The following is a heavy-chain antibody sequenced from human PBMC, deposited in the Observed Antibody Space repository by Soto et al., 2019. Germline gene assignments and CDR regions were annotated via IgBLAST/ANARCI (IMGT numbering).Heavy chain of an antibody. CDR1: GGSISSYY. J-gene: IGHJ6*02. Sequence: QVQLQESGPGLVKPSETLSLTCTVSGGSISSYYWSWIRQPPGKGLEWIGYIYYSGSTNYNPSLRSRVTISVDPSKNQFSLKLSSVTAADTAVYYCARQTRYFDWLASEGMDVWGQGTTVTVSS. CDR2: IYYSGST. V-gene: IGHV4-59*08. D-gene: IGHD3-9*01. CDR3: ARQTRYFDWLASEGMDV.